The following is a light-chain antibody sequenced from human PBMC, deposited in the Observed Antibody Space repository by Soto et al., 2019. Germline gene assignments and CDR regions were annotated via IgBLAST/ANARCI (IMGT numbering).Light chain of an antibody. Sequence: DIQMTQSPSSVSASVGDRVTITCRASQDIDTYLAWYQQKPGKAPNLLIYAAYNLGNGVSSRFTGSGSGPEFTLTISSLQPEDFAAYCCHEACVLPSTFGGGTRVESK. V-gene: IGKV1-12*01. J-gene: IGKJ4*01. CDR2: AAY. CDR1: QDIDTY. CDR3: HEACVLPST.